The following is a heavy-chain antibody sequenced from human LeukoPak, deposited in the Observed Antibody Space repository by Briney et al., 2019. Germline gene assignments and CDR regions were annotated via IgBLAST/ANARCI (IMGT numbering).Heavy chain of an antibody. CDR1: GFTVSSNY. CDR3: VRGDYGDYTLFDY. V-gene: IGHV3-53*01. CDR2: IYSGGST. J-gene: IGHJ4*02. D-gene: IGHD4-17*01. Sequence: GGSLRLSCAASGFTVSSNYMSWVRQAPGKGLEWVSVIYSGGSTYYADSVKGRFTISRDNSKNTLYLQMNSLRAEDTAVYHCVRGDYGDYTLFDYWGQGTLVTVSS.